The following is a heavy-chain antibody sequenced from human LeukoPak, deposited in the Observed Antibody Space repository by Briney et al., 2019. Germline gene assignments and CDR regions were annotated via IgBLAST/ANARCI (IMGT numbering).Heavy chain of an antibody. Sequence: ASVKVSCKASGYTFTSYYMHWVRQAPGQGLEWMGIINPSGGSTSYPQKFQGRVTMARDTSTSTAYMELSSLRSEDTAVYYCARDRVYYYDSSGHGYNAFDIWGQGTMVTVSS. CDR3: ARDRVYYYDSSGHGYNAFDI. J-gene: IGHJ3*02. D-gene: IGHD3-22*01. V-gene: IGHV1-46*01. CDR1: GYTFTSYY. CDR2: INPSGGST.